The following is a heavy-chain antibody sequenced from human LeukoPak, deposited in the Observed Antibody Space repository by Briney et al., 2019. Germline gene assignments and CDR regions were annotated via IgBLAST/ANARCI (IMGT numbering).Heavy chain of an antibody. D-gene: IGHD6-13*01. Sequence: ASVKVSCKASGGTFSSYAISWVRQAPGQGLEWMGIINPSGGSTSYAQKFQGRVTMTRDTSTSTVYMELSSLRSEDTAVYYCANSDSSSWPPFDYWGQGTLVTVSS. J-gene: IGHJ4*02. CDR1: GGTFSSYA. CDR3: ANSDSSSWPPFDY. V-gene: IGHV1-46*01. CDR2: INPSGGST.